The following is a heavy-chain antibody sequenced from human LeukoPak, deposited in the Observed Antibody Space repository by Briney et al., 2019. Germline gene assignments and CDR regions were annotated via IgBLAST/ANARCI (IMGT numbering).Heavy chain of an antibody. Sequence: PSETLSLTCTVSGGSISSYYWSWIRQPPGKGLGWIGSIYHSGSTYYNPSLKSRVTISVDTSKNQFSLKLSSVTAADTAVYYCARVVGNSYTGGYYFDYWGQGTLVTVSS. D-gene: IGHD4-23*01. CDR2: IYHSGST. CDR1: GGSISSYY. CDR3: ARVVGNSYTGGYYFDY. V-gene: IGHV4-38-2*02. J-gene: IGHJ4*02.